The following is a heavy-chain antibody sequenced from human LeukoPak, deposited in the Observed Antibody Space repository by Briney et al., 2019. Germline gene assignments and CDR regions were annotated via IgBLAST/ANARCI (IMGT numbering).Heavy chain of an antibody. Sequence: PSETLSLTCAVSGGSISSGGYSWSWIRQPPGKGLEWIGYIYHSGSTYYNPSLKSRVTISVDRSKNQFSLKLSSVTAADTAVYYCARDEGDSGYDFYFDYWGQGTLVTVSP. D-gene: IGHD5-12*01. CDR1: GGSISSGGYS. CDR3: ARDEGDSGYDFYFDY. V-gene: IGHV4-30-2*01. J-gene: IGHJ4*02. CDR2: IYHSGST.